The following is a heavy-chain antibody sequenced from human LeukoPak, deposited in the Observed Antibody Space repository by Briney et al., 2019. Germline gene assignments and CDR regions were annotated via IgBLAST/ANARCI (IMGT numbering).Heavy chain of an antibody. D-gene: IGHD1-26*01. V-gene: IGHV3-23*01. J-gene: IGHJ4*02. Sequence: GGSLRLSCAASGFTFSNYAMSWVRQAPGKGLEWVSTISGSGGSTYYADSVKGRVSISRDNSKNTLYLQMNSLRAEDTAVYYCAKDRNSEGGAAKNYWGQGTLVTASS. CDR2: ISGSGGST. CDR3: AKDRNSEGGAAKNY. CDR1: GFTFSNYA.